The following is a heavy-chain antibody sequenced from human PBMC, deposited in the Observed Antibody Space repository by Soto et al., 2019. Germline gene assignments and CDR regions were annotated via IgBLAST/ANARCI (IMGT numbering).Heavy chain of an antibody. CDR1: GYTFSTYG. V-gene: IGHV1-18*01. J-gene: IGHJ4*02. D-gene: IGHD1-26*01. Sequence: ASVKVSCKASGYTFSTYGISWVRQAPGQGLEWMGWISAYNHYTNYAQKFQGRVTMTTDTSTNTAYMELRSLRSGDTAMYFCARVGPSREVPHLFEFWGQGTLVPVSS. CDR3: ARVGPSREVPHLFEF. CDR2: ISAYNHYT.